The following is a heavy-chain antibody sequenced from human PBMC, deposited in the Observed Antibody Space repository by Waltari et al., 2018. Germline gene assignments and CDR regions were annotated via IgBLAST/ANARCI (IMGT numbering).Heavy chain of an antibody. D-gene: IGHD3-9*01. CDR3: SREQNFEIINWFDP. J-gene: IGHJ5*02. Sequence: QLVESGGGSIQAGGSLTLSCTTSGFNFGGFALSWFRQAPGKGLEWVGFIRSKTYGETRGYAATVKRRFTISRDDSKGIAYLQMNNLKVEDTAVYYCSREQNFEIINWFDPWGPGTLVTVSS. V-gene: IGHV3-49*03. CDR1: GFNFGGFA. CDR2: IRSKTYGETR.